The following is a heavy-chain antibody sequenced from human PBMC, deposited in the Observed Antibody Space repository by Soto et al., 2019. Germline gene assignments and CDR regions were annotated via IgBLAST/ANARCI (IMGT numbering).Heavy chain of an antibody. J-gene: IGHJ4*02. Sequence: QVQLVESGGGLVNPGGSLRLSCAASGFTFSTYYMSWVRQAPGKGLEWVSYIGSSSSTIYNADAVKGRVTISRENAKNSLYLQMNGLRAEDTAVYYCVGKAPPINYWGQGALVTIYS. CDR1: GFTFSTYY. CDR2: IGSSSSTI. V-gene: IGHV3-11*01. CDR3: VGKAPPINY.